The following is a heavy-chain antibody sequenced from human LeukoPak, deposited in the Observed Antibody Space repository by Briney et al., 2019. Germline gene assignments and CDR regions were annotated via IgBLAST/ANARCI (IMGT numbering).Heavy chain of an antibody. Sequence: SETLSLTCTVSGGSISSYYWSWIRQPPGKGLEWIGYIYYSGSTNYNPSLKSRVTISVDTSKNQFSLKLSSVTAADTAVYYCARDSYGSVLRYFDWYWFDPWGQGTLVTVSS. V-gene: IGHV4-59*01. CDR2: IYYSGST. J-gene: IGHJ5*02. CDR1: GGSISSYY. CDR3: ARDSYGSVLRYFDWYWFDP. D-gene: IGHD3-9*01.